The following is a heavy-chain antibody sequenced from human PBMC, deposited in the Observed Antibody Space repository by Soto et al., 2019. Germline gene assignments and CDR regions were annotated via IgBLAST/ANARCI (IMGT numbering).Heavy chain of an antibody. CDR2: IYHSGST. J-gene: IGHJ6*02. CDR1: GGSISSSNW. CDR3: ARDKASSGWYRMNYGMDV. Sequence: PSETLSLTVAVSGGSISSSNWWRWVSQPPGEWLEWIGEIYHSGSTTYNPPPKSRVTISVDTPKNQFSLRLSSVTAADTPVSSCARDKASSGWYRMNYGMDVWGQGTTVTVSS. V-gene: IGHV4-4*02. D-gene: IGHD6-19*01.